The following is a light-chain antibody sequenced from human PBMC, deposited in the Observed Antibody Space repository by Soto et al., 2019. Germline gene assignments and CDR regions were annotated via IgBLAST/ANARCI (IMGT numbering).Light chain of an antibody. CDR3: SSHTSGSTRV. V-gene: IGLV2-14*01. J-gene: IGLJ1*01. Sequence: QSALTQPASVSGSPGQSIAISCTGTSSDVGGYDYVSWYQQQPDKASKLMIYEVTQRPSGVSNRFSGSKSGNTASLTISGLQAEDEADYYCSSHTSGSTRVFGTGTKVTVL. CDR2: EVT. CDR1: SSDVGGYDY.